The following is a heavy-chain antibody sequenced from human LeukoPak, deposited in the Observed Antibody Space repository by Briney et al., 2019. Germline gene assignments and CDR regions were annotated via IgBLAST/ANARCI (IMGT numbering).Heavy chain of an antibody. Sequence: GGSLRLSCAASGFTVSSNHMSWVRQAPGKGLEWVSVIYSGGSTDYADSVKGRFTISRDNLKNTLYLQMNTLRAEDTAVYSCARGPAGYNWGQGTLVTASS. CDR3: ARGPAGYN. CDR2: IYSGGST. CDR1: GFTVSSNH. V-gene: IGHV3-53*01. D-gene: IGHD1-1*01. J-gene: IGHJ4*02.